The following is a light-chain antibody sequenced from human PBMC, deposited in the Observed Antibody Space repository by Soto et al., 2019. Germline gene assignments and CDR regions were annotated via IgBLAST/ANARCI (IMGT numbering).Light chain of an antibody. CDR3: QQYGGSPLYT. V-gene: IGKV3-20*01. Sequence: EIVLTQSPGTLSLSPGDRATLSCRASQSVSSSDLAWYQQKPGQAPRLLIYGASTRATGIPDRFSGSGSGTDFTLTISRLEPEDFAVYYCQQYGGSPLYTFGQGTTLEIK. J-gene: IGKJ2*01. CDR1: QSVSSSD. CDR2: GAS.